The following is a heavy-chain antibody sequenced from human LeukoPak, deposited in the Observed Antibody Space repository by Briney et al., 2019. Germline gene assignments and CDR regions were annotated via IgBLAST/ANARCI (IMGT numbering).Heavy chain of an antibody. D-gene: IGHD4-11*01. Sequence: GGPLTLSCAASGFTFSSYWMSWVRQAPGKGLEWVANIKQDGSEKYYVDSVKGRFTISRDNAKNSLYLQMNSLRADDAAVYYYAVPGYGNYALDYWGQGTLVTVSS. CDR2: IKQDGSEK. CDR1: GFTFSSYW. J-gene: IGHJ4*02. CDR3: AVPGYGNYALDY. V-gene: IGHV3-7*03.